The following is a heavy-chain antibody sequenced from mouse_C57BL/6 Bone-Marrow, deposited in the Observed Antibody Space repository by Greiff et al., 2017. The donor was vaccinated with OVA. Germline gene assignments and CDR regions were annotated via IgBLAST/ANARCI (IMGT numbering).Heavy chain of an antibody. J-gene: IGHJ1*03. CDR3: ANCWDWYVDV. D-gene: IGHD4-1*01. V-gene: IGHV1-22*01. Sequence: VQLQQSGPELVKPGASVKMSCKASGYTFTDYNMHWVKQSHGKSLEWIGYINPNNGGTSYNQKCKGKATLTVNKSSSTAYMELRSLTSEGSGVYYCANCWDWYVDVWGTGTTVTVSS. CDR2: INPNNGGT. CDR1: GYTFTDYN.